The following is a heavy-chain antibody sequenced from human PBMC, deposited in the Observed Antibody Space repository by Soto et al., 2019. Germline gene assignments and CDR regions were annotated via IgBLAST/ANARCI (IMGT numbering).Heavy chain of an antibody. CDR3: ARGVLLRFLEWLSQLDY. CDR2: INPSGGST. J-gene: IGHJ4*02. CDR1: GYTFTSYY. Sequence: QVQLVQSGAEVKKPGASVKVSCKASGYTFTSYYMHWVRQAPGQGLEWMGIINPSGGSTSYAQKFQGIVTMPRDTSTSTVYMELSSLRSEDTAVYYCARGVLLRFLEWLSQLDYWGQGTLVTVSS. V-gene: IGHV1-46*01. D-gene: IGHD3-3*01.